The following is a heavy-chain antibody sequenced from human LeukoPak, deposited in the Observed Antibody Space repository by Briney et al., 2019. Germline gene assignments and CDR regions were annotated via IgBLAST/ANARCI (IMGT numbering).Heavy chain of an antibody. D-gene: IGHD1-26*01. CDR3: ARDDVGYFDY. Sequence: GGSVRLSCAPSGLTLNRYSMHWVRQAPGRGVECISYISSSCSAYYAHSVQRRFTISRDNAKNSLYLQMNSQRAEDTAVYYCARDDVGYFDYWGQGTLVTVSS. J-gene: IGHJ4*02. CDR2: ISSSCSA. CDR1: GLTLNRYS. V-gene: IGHV3-48*01.